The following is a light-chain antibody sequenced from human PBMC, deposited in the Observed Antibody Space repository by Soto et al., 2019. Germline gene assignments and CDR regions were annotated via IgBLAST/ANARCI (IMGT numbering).Light chain of an antibody. CDR1: HNIINY. Sequence: DIQMTQSPSTLSASLGERVTITCRASHNIINYLNWYQQKPGKAPQLLIYVASMLDSGVPSRFSGSGSGTDFTLTISRLQPEDFATYYCQQSNNAPITFGQGTRLEIK. CDR2: VAS. J-gene: IGKJ5*01. V-gene: IGKV1-39*01. CDR3: QQSNNAPIT.